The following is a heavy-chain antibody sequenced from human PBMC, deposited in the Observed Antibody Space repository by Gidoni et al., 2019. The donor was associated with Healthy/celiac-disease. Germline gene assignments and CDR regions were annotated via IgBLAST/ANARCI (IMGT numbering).Heavy chain of an antibody. CDR1: GLTFSSYS. CDR3: ARDLGDQGDY. Sequence: EVQLVESGGGLVKHGGSLRLSCAASGLTFSSYSMNWVRQAPGKGLEWVAYMSSSSSTIYYADSVKGRFTISRDNAKNSLYLQMNSLRAEDTAVYYCARDLGDQGDYWSQGTLVTVSS. V-gene: IGHV3-48*04. D-gene: IGHD3-16*01. CDR2: MSSSSSTI. J-gene: IGHJ4*02.